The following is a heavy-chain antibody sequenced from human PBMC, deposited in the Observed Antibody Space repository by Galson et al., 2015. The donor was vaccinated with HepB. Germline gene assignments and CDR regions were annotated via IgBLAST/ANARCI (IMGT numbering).Heavy chain of an antibody. CDR3: AKGDTSSWNSPPPVT. CDR2: ISGSGGGT. V-gene: IGHV3-23*01. J-gene: IGHJ5*02. CDR1: GFTFSSYA. D-gene: IGHD6-13*01. Sequence: LRLSCAASGFTFSSYAMTWVRQAPGKGLEWVSGISGSGGGTYYADSVKGRFTISRDNSKNTLYLQMNSLRAEDTAVYYCAKGDTSSWNSPPPVTWGQGTLVTVSS.